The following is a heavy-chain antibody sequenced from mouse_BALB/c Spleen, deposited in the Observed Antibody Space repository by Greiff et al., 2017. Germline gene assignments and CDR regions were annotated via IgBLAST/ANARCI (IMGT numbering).Heavy chain of an antibody. Sequence: QVQLQQSGAELARPGASVKMSCKASGYTFTSYTMHWVKQRPGQGLEWIGYINPSSGYTNYNQKFKDKATLTADKSSSTAYMQLSSLTSEDSAVYDCARWRGGNLRYFDVWGAGTTVTVSS. CDR3: ARWRGGNLRYFDV. V-gene: IGHV1-4*01. CDR1: GYTFTSYT. D-gene: IGHD2-1*01. CDR2: INPSSGYT. J-gene: IGHJ1*01.